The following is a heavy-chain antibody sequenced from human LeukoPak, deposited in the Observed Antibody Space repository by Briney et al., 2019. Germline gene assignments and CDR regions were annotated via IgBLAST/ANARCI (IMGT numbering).Heavy chain of an antibody. V-gene: IGHV4-59*01. D-gene: IGHD4-17*01. Sequence: PSETLSLTCTVSGGSISSYYWSWIRQPPGKGLEWIGYIYYSGSTNYNPSLKSRVTISVDTSKNQFSLKLSSVTAADTAVYYCARRFYGDYLEHAFGIWGQGTMVTVSS. CDR1: GGSISSYY. J-gene: IGHJ3*02. CDR2: IYYSGST. CDR3: ARRFYGDYLEHAFGI.